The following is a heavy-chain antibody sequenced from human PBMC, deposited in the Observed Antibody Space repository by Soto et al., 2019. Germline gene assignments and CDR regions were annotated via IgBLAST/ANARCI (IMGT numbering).Heavy chain of an antibody. J-gene: IGHJ3*02. D-gene: IGHD3-10*01. Sequence: SVKVSCKASGGTFSSYAISWVRQAPGQGLEWMGGIIPIFGTANYAQKFQGRVTITADKSTSTAYMGLSSLRSEDTAVYYCARGSAYYYGSGSYHAFDIWGQGTMVTVSS. CDR1: GGTFSSYA. V-gene: IGHV1-69*06. CDR2: IIPIFGTA. CDR3: ARGSAYYYGSGSYHAFDI.